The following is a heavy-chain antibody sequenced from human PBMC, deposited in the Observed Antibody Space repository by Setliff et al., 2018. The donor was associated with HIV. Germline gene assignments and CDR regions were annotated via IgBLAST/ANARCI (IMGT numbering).Heavy chain of an antibody. CDR2: IYYSGST. J-gene: IGHJ4*02. CDR3: ARDFLRSGYFDS. Sequence: LSLTCTVSGDSLSSDYYYWTWIRQHPEKGLGWIGYIYYSGSTLYNPSLRSRLSMSVDTSKNQFSLELSSVTAADTAVYFCARDFLRSGYFDSWGQGKLVTVSS. D-gene: IGHD4-17*01. V-gene: IGHV4-31*03. CDR1: GDSLSSDYYY.